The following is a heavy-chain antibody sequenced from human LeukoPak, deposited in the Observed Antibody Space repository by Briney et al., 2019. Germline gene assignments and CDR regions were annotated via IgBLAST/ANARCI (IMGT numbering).Heavy chain of an antibody. CDR3: ARRPPTTGYSYGPP. Sequence: PSETLSLTCTVSGGSISNSSYYWGWVRQPPGKGLEWIGSIYYSGSTYFNPSLKSRLTISVDMSKNQFSLKLTSVTAADTAVYYCARRPPTTGYSYGPPWGQGTLVTVSS. CDR1: GGSISNSSYY. CDR2: IYYSGST. J-gene: IGHJ5*02. V-gene: IGHV4-39*01. D-gene: IGHD5-18*01.